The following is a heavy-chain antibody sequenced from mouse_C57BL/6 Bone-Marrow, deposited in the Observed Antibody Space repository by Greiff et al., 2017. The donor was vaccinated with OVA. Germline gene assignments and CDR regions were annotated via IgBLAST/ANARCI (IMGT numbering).Heavy chain of an antibody. CDR2: ISYSGST. Sequence: EVKLMESGPGLAKPSQTLSLTCSVTGYSIPSDYWNWIRKFPGNKLEYMGYISYSGSTSYTPSLKSRISITRDTSKNQYYLQMNSVTTEDTATYYGARKGYSKSPFDYWGQGTTLTVSS. J-gene: IGHJ2*01. CDR3: ARKGYSKSPFDY. CDR1: GYSIPSDY. D-gene: IGHD2-12*01. V-gene: IGHV3-8*01.